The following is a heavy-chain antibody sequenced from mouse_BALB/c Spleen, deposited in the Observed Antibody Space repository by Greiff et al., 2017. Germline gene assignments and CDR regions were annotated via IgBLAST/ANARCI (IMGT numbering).Heavy chain of an antibody. CDR2: IDPSDSYT. CDR1: GYTFTSYW. V-gene: IGHV1-69*02. Sequence: QVQLQQPGAELVKPGASVKLSCKASGYTFTSYWMHWVKQRPGQGLEWIGEIDPSDSYTNYNQNFKGKATLTVDKSSSTAYMQLSSLTSEDSAVYYCANYDGGYWGQGTTLTGSS. D-gene: IGHD2-4*01. J-gene: IGHJ2*01. CDR3: ANYDGGY.